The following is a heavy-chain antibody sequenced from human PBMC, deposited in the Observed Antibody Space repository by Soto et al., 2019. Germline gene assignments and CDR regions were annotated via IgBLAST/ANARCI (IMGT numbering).Heavy chain of an antibody. D-gene: IGHD4-17*01. CDR2: ISSSSSYT. Sequence: QVQLVESGGGLVKPGGSLRLSWAASGFTFSDYYMSWLRQARVKGLEWVSYISSSSSYTNYADSVKGRFTISRDKAKNSLYLQMNSLRAADTDVYYCATRLYGDYLGYWGQGTLVTVSS. CDR3: ATRLYGDYLGY. CDR1: GFTFSDYY. J-gene: IGHJ4*02. V-gene: IGHV3-11*05.